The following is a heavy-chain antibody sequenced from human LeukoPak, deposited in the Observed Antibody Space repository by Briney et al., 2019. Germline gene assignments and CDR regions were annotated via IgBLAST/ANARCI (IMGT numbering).Heavy chain of an antibody. CDR1: GVSLRTRGGG. CDR3: AHSSSGQHGDAFDI. V-gene: IGHV2-5*01. CDR2: IYWNDDK. J-gene: IGHJ3*02. D-gene: IGHD3-3*01. Sequence: PTLVDPPHDPTLTFTFSGVSLRTRGGGGGWVRQPPGKALEWVALIYWNDDKRYSPSLKSRLTITKDTSKNQVVLTMTNMDPVDTATYYCAHSSSGQHGDAFDIWGQGTMVTVSS.